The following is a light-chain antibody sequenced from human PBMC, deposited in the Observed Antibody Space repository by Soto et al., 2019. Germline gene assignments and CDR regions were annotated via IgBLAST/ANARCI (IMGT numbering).Light chain of an antibody. CDR2: LAS. CDR3: KQGRHTPLT. J-gene: IGKJ4*01. CDR1: QSLLHSNGYNY. V-gene: IGKV2-28*01. Sequence: DIVVTQSPLSLPVTPGEPASISCRSSQSLLHSNGYNYLDWYLQRPGQSPQLLFYLASNRASGVXDXXSGSGSGTDFTLKISRVEAEDVGVYYCKQGRHTPLTFGGGTKVEIK.